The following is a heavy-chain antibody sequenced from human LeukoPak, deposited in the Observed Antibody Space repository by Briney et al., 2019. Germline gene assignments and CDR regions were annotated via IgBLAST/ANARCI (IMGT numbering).Heavy chain of an antibody. V-gene: IGHV1-2*02. CDR1: GYTFTGYY. Sequence: GASVNVSCKASGYTFTGYYMHWVRQAPGQGLEWMGWIHPNSGGTNYAQKFQGRVTMTRDTSISTAYMELSRLRSDDTAVYYCAREPAIAAAGFYYFDYWGQGTLVTVSS. CDR3: AREPAIAAAGFYYFDY. D-gene: IGHD6-13*01. J-gene: IGHJ4*02. CDR2: IHPNSGGT.